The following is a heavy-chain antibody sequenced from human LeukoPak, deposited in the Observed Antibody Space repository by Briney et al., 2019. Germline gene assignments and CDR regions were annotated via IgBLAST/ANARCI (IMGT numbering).Heavy chain of an antibody. V-gene: IGHV3-7*01. Sequence: GGSLRLSCAASGFTFSSYWMSWVRQAPGKGLEWVANIKQDGSEKYYVDSVKGRFTISRDNAKNSLYLQMNSLRAEDTAVYYCARDEGYCSSTSCYLLDYWGKGTQVTVSS. J-gene: IGHJ4*02. D-gene: IGHD2-2*01. CDR2: IKQDGSEK. CDR3: ARDEGYCSSTSCYLLDY. CDR1: GFTFSSYW.